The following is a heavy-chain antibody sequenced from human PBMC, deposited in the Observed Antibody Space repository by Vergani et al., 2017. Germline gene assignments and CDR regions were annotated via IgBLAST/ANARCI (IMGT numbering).Heavy chain of an antibody. CDR1: GFPFSNYG. J-gene: IGHJ4*02. CDR2: IRYDGGEK. Sequence: QVQLEESGGGAVQPGGSLRLSCAVSGFPFSNYGMHWVRQAPGKGLEWVAFIRYDGGEKYYTDSVKGRFTISRDNSKSTLYLQMNSLRAEDTAVYFCAKKVAYFDYWGQGTLVTVSS. CDR3: AKKVAYFDY. V-gene: IGHV3-30*02. D-gene: IGHD2-15*01.